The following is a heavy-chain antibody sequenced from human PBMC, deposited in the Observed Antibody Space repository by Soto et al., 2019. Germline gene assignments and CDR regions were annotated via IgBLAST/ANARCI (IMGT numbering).Heavy chain of an antibody. D-gene: IGHD2-21*01. CDR1: GFTFRNYG. J-gene: IGHJ6*02. V-gene: IGHV3-30*18. CDR3: AKDCCGGGTFYSYGMDV. Sequence: QLVESGGGVVQPGRSLRLSCAASGFTFRNYGIHWVRQAPGKGPEWVALISYDGSNKFYADSVKGRFTISRDNSKNTLYLQMNSLRPEDTAVYYCAKDCCGGGTFYSYGMDVWGQGTTVTVSS. CDR2: ISYDGSNK.